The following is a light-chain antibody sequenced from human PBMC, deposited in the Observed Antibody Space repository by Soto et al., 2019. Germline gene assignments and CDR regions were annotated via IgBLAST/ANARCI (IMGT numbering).Light chain of an antibody. Sequence: EIVMTQSPATLSVSPGERATLSCRASQSVSSNLAWYQQKPGQAPRLLIYGASTRATGFPTRFSGRGSGTEFTLTISRLQSDDFALYYCQQYHGWPPWTFGQGTKVDIK. CDR3: QQYHGWPPWT. CDR1: QSVSSN. V-gene: IGKV3-15*01. J-gene: IGKJ1*01. CDR2: GAS.